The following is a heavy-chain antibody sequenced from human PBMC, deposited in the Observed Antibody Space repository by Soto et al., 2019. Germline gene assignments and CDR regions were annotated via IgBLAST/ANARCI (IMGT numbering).Heavy chain of an antibody. J-gene: IGHJ5*02. CDR1: GGSFSGYY. Sequence: SETLSLTCAVYGGSFSGYYWSWIRQPPGKGLEWIGEINHSGSTNYNPSLKSRVTISVDTSKNQFSLKLSSVTAADTAVYYCARVSRSSVRWFDPWGQGTLVTVSS. CDR3: ARVSRSSVRWFDP. CDR2: INHSGST. V-gene: IGHV4-34*01. D-gene: IGHD6-6*01.